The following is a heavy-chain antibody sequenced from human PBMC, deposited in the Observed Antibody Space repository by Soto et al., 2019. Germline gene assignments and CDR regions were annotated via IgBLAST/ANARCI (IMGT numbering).Heavy chain of an antibody. D-gene: IGHD6-19*01. CDR3: VRVLGPHGQWLGFFDY. J-gene: IGHJ4*02. V-gene: IGHV1-69*13. Sequence: GASVKVSCKASGGTFSSYAISWVRQAPGQGLEWMGGVIPIFGTANYAQKFQGRVTITADESTSTAYMELSSLRSEDTAVYYCVRVLGPHGQWLGFFDYWGQGALVTVSS. CDR1: GGTFSSYA. CDR2: VIPIFGTA.